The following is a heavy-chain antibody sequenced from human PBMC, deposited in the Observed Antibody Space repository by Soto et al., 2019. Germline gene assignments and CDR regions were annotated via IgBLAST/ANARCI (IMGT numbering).Heavy chain of an antibody. D-gene: IGHD6-25*01. Sequence: EVQLVESGGGLIQPGGSLRLSCAVSGFTVSSNCMTWVRQAPGKGLETVSDIYNDGRTYYAHSVKGRFTISRDNSYNTLYLQMKSLRAEDTAVYYCATRQRSGDYYGMDVW. CDR3: ATRQRSGDYYGMDV. J-gene: IGHJ6*01. CDR2: IYNDGRT. V-gene: IGHV3-53*01. CDR1: GFTVSSNC.